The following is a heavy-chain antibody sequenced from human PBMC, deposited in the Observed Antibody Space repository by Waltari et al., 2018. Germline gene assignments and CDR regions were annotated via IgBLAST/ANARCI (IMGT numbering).Heavy chain of an antibody. J-gene: IGHJ5*02. V-gene: IGHV4-34*01. D-gene: IGHD2-15*01. CDR3: ARGPANSGYCSGGSCYKNWFDP. Sequence: QVQLQQWGAGLLKPSETLSLTCAVYGGSFSGYYWSWIRQPPGTGPEWIGEINHSGSTNYNPSLKSRVTISVDTSKNQFSLKLSSVTAADTAVYYCARGPANSGYCSGGSCYKNWFDPWGQGTLVTVSS. CDR2: INHSGST. CDR1: GGSFSGYY.